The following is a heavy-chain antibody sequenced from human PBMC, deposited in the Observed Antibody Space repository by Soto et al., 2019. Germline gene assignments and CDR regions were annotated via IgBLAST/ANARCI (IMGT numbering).Heavy chain of an antibody. D-gene: IGHD5-18*01. CDR1: GFTFSDYY. Sequence: GGSLRLSCAASGFTFSDYYMSWIRQAPGKGLEWVSYISSSGSTIYYADSVKGRFTISRDNAKNSLYLQMNSLRAEDTAVYYCAKWVDTAMVTNTYYYYYMDVWGKGTTVTVSS. CDR2: ISSSGSTI. CDR3: AKWVDTAMVTNTYYYYYMDV. J-gene: IGHJ6*03. V-gene: IGHV3-11*01.